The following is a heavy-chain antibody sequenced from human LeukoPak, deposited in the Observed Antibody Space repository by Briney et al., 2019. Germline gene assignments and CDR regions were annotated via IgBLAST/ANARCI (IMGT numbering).Heavy chain of an antibody. CDR1: GGTFSSNT. CDR3: ARGLSEYCSSTSCYTLNWFDP. V-gene: IGHV1-69*02. J-gene: IGHJ5*02. Sequence: RASVKVSCKASGGTFSSNTISWVRQAPGQGLEWMGRIIPILGIANYAQKFQGRVTITADKSTSTAYMELSSLRSEDTAVYYCARGLSEYCSSTSCYTLNWFDPWGQGTLVTVSS. CDR2: IIPILGIA. D-gene: IGHD2-2*02.